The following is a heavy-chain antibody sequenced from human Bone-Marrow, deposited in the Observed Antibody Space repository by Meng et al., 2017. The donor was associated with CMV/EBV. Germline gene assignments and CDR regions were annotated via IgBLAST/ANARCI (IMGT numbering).Heavy chain of an antibody. CDR3: ARPYPGGGWVPGY. J-gene: IGHJ4*02. Sequence: GGSLRLSCAASGFTFSSYAMHWVRQAPGKGLEWVAVISYDGSNKYYADSVKGRFTISRDNSKNTLYLQMNSLRAEDTAVYYCARPYPGGGWVPGYWGPGPLVTCSS. CDR1: GFTFSSYA. CDR2: ISYDGSNK. D-gene: IGHD2-15*01. V-gene: IGHV3-30-3*01.